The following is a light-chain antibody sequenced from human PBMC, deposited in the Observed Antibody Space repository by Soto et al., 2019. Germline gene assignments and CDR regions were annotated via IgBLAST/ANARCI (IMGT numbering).Light chain of an antibody. Sequence: EIVLTQSPGTLSLSPGERATLSCRASQSVSSNFLAWYQQKPGQAPRLLVYGASSRATGIPDRFSGSGSGTHFTSTISRLEPEDFALYFCHQYGSSPLTCGGGTKVEIK. CDR3: HQYGSSPLT. CDR2: GAS. J-gene: IGKJ4*01. V-gene: IGKV3-20*01. CDR1: QSVSSNF.